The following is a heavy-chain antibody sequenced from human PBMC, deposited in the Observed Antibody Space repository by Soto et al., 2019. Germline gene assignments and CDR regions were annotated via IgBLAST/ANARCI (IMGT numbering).Heavy chain of an antibody. Sequence: GGSLRLSCAASGFTFRDHYMSWVRQAPGKGLEWVSVIYSGGGTNYADAVKGRFTISRDTSRNTLYLQMNSLRVEDTAMYYCSRYKLYYDSRDMDFWGEGTTVTVSS. J-gene: IGHJ6*03. CDR2: IYSGGGT. V-gene: IGHV3-66*01. CDR1: GFTFRDHY. D-gene: IGHD3-10*01. CDR3: SRYKLYYDSRDMDF.